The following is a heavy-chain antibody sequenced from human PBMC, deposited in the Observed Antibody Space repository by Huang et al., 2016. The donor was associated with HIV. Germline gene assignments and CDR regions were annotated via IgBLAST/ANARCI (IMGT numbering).Heavy chain of an antibody. CDR2: MAYDGTTK. CDR1: GFPCSAYG. CDR3: LKDQVGP. V-gene: IGHV3-30*02. Sequence: VQLVESGGGVVQPGGSLRLSCATSGFPCSAYGLHWVRQKPGKGLEWVAFMAYDGTTKVYADSVEGRFTVARDNYKSTLYRQMNSLRLEDTSIYYCLKDQVGPWGQRTLVTVSS. D-gene: IGHD3-10*01. J-gene: IGHJ5*02.